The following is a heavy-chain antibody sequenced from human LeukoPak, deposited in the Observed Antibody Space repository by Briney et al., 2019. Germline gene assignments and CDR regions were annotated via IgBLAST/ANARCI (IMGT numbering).Heavy chain of an antibody. CDR2: ISEDGAST. CDR3: VRCGRNNYRPGGDY. J-gene: IGHJ4*02. V-gene: IGHV3-64D*08. CDR1: GFSFRSSA. D-gene: IGHD4-11*01. Sequence: PGGSLRLLCSASGFSFRSSAMHWVRQARGKGVEYVSAISEDGASTYYTDSLKRRLTIPRDNSNNTLYHQMSSLRPEDTFVYYCVRCGRNNYRPGGDYWGQGTLVTVSS.